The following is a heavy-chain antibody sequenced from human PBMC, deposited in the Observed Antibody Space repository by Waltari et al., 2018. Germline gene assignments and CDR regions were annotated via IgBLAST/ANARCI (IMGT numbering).Heavy chain of an antibody. CDR2: VSYSGTT. CDR3: ATYIGASVGTAAFDV. CDR1: AVSIPSTRHY. V-gene: IGHV4-39*01. J-gene: IGHJ3*01. D-gene: IGHD5-12*01. Sequence: QLQLQESGPRLVRPSETLSLLCRVSAVSIPSTRHYWAWIRQSPGQGLEWIGNVSYSGTTYISPSLKSRVSVSRDTSKNQVSLILGSVTAADMAVYYCATYIGASVGTAAFDVWGQGTMVTVSS.